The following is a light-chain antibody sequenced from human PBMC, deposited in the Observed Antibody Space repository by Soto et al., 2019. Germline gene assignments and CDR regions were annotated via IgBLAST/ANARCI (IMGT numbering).Light chain of an antibody. Sequence: EIVMTHSPATLSVSPGERATLSFRASLSVSSNLAWYQQKPGQAPRLLIYGASTRATGIPARFSGSGSGTDFTLTISRLEPEDFAVYYCQQRSNLNTFGQGTRLEIK. J-gene: IGKJ5*01. CDR1: LSVSSN. CDR2: GAS. CDR3: QQRSNLNT. V-gene: IGKV3-15*01.